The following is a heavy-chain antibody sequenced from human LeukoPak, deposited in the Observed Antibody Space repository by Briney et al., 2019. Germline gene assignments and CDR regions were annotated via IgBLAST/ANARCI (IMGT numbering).Heavy chain of an antibody. D-gene: IGHD4-23*01. Sequence: ASVKVSCKASGYTFTSYGISWVRQAPGQGLEWMGWINPNSGGTKYAEKFLGRVTMTRDTSMQTVYMELSGLKSDDTAVYYCARDKATVVTAQRGYYMDVWGEGTTVIVSS. CDR2: INPNSGGT. CDR3: ARDKATVVTAQRGYYMDV. V-gene: IGHV1-2*02. J-gene: IGHJ6*03. CDR1: GYTFTSYG.